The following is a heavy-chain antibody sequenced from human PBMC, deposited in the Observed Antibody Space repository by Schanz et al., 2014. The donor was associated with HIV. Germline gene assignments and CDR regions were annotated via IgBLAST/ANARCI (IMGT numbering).Heavy chain of an antibody. CDR2: TNWDTGIT. V-gene: IGHV3-20*04. D-gene: IGHD6-13*01. J-gene: IGHJ6*02. CDR1: GFTFEDFG. CDR3: ARDLDSSSWFRTPMPRGMDV. Sequence: EVQLVESGGGVIRPGGSLRLSCAASGFTFEDFGMSWVRQAPGKGLEWVCGTNWDTGITGYADSVKGRFTISRDNAKNSLYLQMNSLRDEDTAVYYCARDLDSSSWFRTPMPRGMDVWGQGTTVTVSS.